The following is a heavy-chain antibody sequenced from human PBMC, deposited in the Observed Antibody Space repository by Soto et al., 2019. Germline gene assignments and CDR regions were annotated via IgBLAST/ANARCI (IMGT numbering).Heavy chain of an antibody. Sequence: SETLSLTCAVYGGSFSGYYWSWIRQPPGKGLEWIGEINHSGSTNYNPSLKSRVTISVDTSKNQFPLKLSSVTAADTAVYYCARGVRGVIVFDYYYYMHVWGKGTAVTVSS. V-gene: IGHV4-34*01. CDR3: ARGVRGVIVFDYYYYMHV. CDR1: GGSFSGYY. CDR2: INHSGST. D-gene: IGHD3-10*01. J-gene: IGHJ6*03.